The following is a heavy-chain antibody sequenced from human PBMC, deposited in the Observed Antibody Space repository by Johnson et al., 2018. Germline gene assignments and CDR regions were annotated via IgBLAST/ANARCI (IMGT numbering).Heavy chain of an antibody. CDR2: IRQDGIET. J-gene: IGHJ3*01. CDR1: AFTFSAEW. V-gene: IGHV3-7*01. CDR3: STDRHGGAFDL. D-gene: IGHD4-23*01. Sequence: VQLVQSVGGLVQPGGSLRLSCSVSAFTFSAEWMAWVRQAPGKGLEFVANIRQDGIETNHADSVKGRFTTSRDNAKNSLYLQMNGLRVEDTAVYYCSTDRHGGAFDLWDQGTMVTVSS.